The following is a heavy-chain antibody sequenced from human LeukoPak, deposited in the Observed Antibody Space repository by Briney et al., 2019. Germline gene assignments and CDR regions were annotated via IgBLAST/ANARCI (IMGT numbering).Heavy chain of an antibody. CDR2: ISSSSSYI. V-gene: IGHV3-21*01. D-gene: IGHD6-13*01. J-gene: IGHJ4*02. CDR3: CTGEQQLFDY. Sequence: PGGSLRLSCAASGFTFSSYSMNWVRQAPGKGLEWVSSISSSSSYIYYADSVKGRFTISRDNSKNTLYLQMNSLRAEDTAVYYCCTGEQQLFDYWGQGTLVTVSS. CDR1: GFTFSSYS.